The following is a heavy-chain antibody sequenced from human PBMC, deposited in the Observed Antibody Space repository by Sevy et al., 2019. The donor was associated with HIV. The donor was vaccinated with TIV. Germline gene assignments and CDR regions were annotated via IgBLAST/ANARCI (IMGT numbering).Heavy chain of an antibody. Sequence: GGSLRLSCAASGFTFSNAWMSWVRQAPGKGLEWVGRIKSKTDGGTTDYAAPVKGRFTISRDDSKNTLYLQMNSLKTEDTTVYYSTTAPLYDSSGWFNMDVWGKGTTVTVSS. CDR3: TTAPLYDSSGWFNMDV. D-gene: IGHD6-19*01. CDR2: IKSKTDGGTT. CDR1: GFTFSNAW. J-gene: IGHJ6*03. V-gene: IGHV3-15*01.